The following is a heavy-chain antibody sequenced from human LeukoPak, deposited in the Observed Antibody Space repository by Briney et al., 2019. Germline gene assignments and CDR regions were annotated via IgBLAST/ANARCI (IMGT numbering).Heavy chain of an antibody. J-gene: IGHJ6*03. CDR1: GFTFSSYW. D-gene: IGHD3-22*01. V-gene: IGHV3-7*01. CDR2: IKQDGSEK. Sequence: GGSLRLSCAASGFTFSSYWMSWVRQAPGKGLEWGANIKQDGSEKYYVDSVKGRFTISRDNAKNSLYLQMNSLRAEDTAVYYCARDLSADSNADSHYYYYMDVWGTGTTVTVSS. CDR3: ARDLSADSNADSHYYYYMDV.